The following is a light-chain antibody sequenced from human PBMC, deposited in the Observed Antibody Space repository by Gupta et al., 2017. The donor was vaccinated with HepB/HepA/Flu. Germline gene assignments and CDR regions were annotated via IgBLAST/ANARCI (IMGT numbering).Light chain of an antibody. V-gene: IGKV3-15*01. J-gene: IGKJ4*01. CDR2: GAS. Sequence: EIVMTQSPVTLSVFPGERVTLSCRASQALGHNLAWYQQKPGQAPRLLIYGASTRATGFPVRFSGSGSGTDFTLTISSLQSEDIAVYYCQQDNGWPLTFGGGTKVEIK. CDR3: QQDNGWPLT. CDR1: QALGHN.